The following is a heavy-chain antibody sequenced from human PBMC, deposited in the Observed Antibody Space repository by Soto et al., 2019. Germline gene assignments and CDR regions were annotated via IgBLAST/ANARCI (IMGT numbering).Heavy chain of an antibody. CDR2: IIPTFGST. J-gene: IGHJ3*02. V-gene: IGHV1-69*01. CDR3: ARGRLIYYYDSSAYYYDVDI. CDR1: GGTFSNYG. Sequence: QVQLVQSGAEVKKPGSSVKVSCKASGGTFSNYGISWVRQAPGQGLELMGGIIPTFGSTKYAQKFQGRVTITADEATSTAYMAMSSLRSADTAVYYCARGRLIYYYDSSAYYYDVDIWGQGTMVTVSS. D-gene: IGHD3-22*01.